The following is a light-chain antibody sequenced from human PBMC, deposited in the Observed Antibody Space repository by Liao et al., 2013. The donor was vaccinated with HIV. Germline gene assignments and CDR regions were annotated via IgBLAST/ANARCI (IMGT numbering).Light chain of an antibody. J-gene: IGLJ1*01. CDR3: QVWDSGSDHYV. Sequence: SYELTQPSSLSVAPGKTARMTCGGNSIGSKSVHWYQQKPGQAPVLVISHDTDRPSGIPARFSASNSGNTATLTISRVEAGDEADYYCQVWDSGSDHYVFGTGTKVTVL. CDR2: HDT. V-gene: IGLV3-21*01. CDR1: SIGSKS.